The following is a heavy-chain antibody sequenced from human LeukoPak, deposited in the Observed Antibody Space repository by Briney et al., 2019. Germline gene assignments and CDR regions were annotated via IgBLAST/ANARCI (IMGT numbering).Heavy chain of an antibody. CDR2: IYYSGST. Sequence: SETLSLTCSVSGGSISGSYWTRIRQPPGKGLEWIGYIYYSGSTDYNPSLKSRVTISVDTSKNQFSLKLNSVTAADSAVYYCARLVAVAGSSDWFDPWGQGILVTVSS. CDR3: ARLVAVAGSSDWFDP. D-gene: IGHD6-19*01. J-gene: IGHJ5*02. CDR1: GGSISGSY. V-gene: IGHV4-59*08.